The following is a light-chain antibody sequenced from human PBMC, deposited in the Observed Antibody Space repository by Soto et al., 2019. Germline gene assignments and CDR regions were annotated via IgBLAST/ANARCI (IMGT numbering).Light chain of an antibody. CDR1: SSNIGAGYD. V-gene: IGLV1-40*01. CDR2: SNS. Sequence: QSVLTQPPSVSGAPGQRVTIPCTGSSSNIGAGYDVHWYQQLPGTAPKLLIYSNSNRPSGVPDRFSGSKSGTSASLAITGLQAEDEADYYCQSYDSSLRVFGGGTKVTVL. J-gene: IGLJ3*02. CDR3: QSYDSSLRV.